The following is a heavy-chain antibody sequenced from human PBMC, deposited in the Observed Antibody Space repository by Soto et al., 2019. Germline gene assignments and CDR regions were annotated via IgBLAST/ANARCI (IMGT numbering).Heavy chain of an antibody. V-gene: IGHV3-15*01. Sequence: PWGSLRLSCAASGFTFINAWISFFRQAPGKGLEWVGRIKSKTDGGTTDYAAPVKGRFTISRDDSKNTLYLQMNSLKTEDTAVYYCTTDGGFAFDIWGQGTMVTVSS. CDR1: GFTFINAW. CDR2: IKSKTDGGTT. D-gene: IGHD3-10*01. CDR3: TTDGGFAFDI. J-gene: IGHJ3*02.